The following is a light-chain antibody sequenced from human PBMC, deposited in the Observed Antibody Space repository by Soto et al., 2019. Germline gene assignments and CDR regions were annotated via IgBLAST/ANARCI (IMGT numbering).Light chain of an antibody. J-gene: IGLJ1*01. CDR3: CSDAGSSNYV. Sequence: QSVLTQPASVSGSPGQSITISCTGTSSDVGSYNLVSWYQQHPGKAPKLMIYEGSKRPSGVSNRFSGSKSGNTASLTTSGLQAEDEADYYCCSDAGSSNYVLGIGTQVTV. CDR1: SSDVGSYNL. V-gene: IGLV2-23*01. CDR2: EGS.